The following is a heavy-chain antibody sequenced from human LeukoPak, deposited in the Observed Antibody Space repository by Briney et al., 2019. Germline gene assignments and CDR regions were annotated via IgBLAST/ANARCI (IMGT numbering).Heavy chain of an antibody. D-gene: IGHD2/OR15-2a*01. CDR3: ARDEDFMSW. J-gene: IGHJ4*02. CDR1: GGSINTYY. V-gene: IGHV4-4*07. CDR2: IYSSGTT. Sequence: SETLSLTCTVSGGSINTYYWSWIRQPAGKGLEWIGRIYSSGTTHYNPSLKSRVTMSVDTSKNQFSLKLSSVTAADTAVYYCARDEDFMSWWGQGTLVTVSS.